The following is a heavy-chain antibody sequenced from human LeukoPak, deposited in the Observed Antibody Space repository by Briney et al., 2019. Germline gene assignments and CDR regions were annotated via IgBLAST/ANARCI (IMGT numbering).Heavy chain of an antibody. J-gene: IGHJ3*02. D-gene: IGHD1-7*01. V-gene: IGHV4-34*01. CDR2: INHSGST. CDR1: GGSFSGYY. Sequence: PAETLSLTCAVYGGSFSGYYWSWIRQPPGKGLEWIGEINHSGSTNYNPSLKSRVTISVDTSKNQFSLKLSSVTAADTVVYYCARENYSYNAFDIWGQGTMVTVSS. CDR3: ARENYSYNAFDI.